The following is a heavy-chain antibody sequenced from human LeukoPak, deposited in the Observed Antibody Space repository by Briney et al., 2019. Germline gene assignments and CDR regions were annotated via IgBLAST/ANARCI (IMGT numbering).Heavy chain of an antibody. CDR1: GFXFEINT. J-gene: IGHJ4*02. CDR2: ITSTSHL. V-gene: IGHV3-21*01. D-gene: IGHD3-22*01. CDR3: AKDTYYFESIGSPRPALNDN. Sequence: PGGSLRLSCAASGFXFEINTMNWVRQAPGKGLEWGSSITSTSHLYYADSVRGRFTVSRDNAKNSLYLKMNRLRAEDTAVYYCAKDTYYFESIGSPRPALNDNWGQGTLVTVSS.